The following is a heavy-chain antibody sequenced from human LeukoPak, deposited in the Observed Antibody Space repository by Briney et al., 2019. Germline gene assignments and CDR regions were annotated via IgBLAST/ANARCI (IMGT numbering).Heavy chain of an antibody. CDR1: GGSISSSSYY. CDR2: ISYSGST. D-gene: IGHD3-3*01. J-gene: IGHJ5*02. Sequence: SETLSLTCTVSGGSISSSSYYWGWLRQSPGKGLEWIGSISYSGSTYYNSSLKSRVTMSVDSPRNQFSLKLSSVTAADTAVYYCARESVLRFLEWLLAPFDPWGQGTLVTVSS. V-gene: IGHV4-39*07. CDR3: ARESVLRFLEWLLAPFDP.